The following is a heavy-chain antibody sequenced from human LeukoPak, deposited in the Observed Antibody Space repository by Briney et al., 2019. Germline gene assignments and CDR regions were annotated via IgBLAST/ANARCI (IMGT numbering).Heavy chain of an antibody. J-gene: IGHJ6*03. Sequence: SSETLSLTCAVYGGSFSGYYWSWIRQPPGKGLEWIGEINHSGSTNYNPSLKSRVTISVDTSKNQFSLKLSSVTAADTAVYYCARQAYDSSGYYRPYYYYYMDVWGKGTTVTISS. D-gene: IGHD3-22*01. CDR3: ARQAYDSSGYYRPYYYYYMDV. CDR2: INHSGST. CDR1: GGSFSGYY. V-gene: IGHV4-34*01.